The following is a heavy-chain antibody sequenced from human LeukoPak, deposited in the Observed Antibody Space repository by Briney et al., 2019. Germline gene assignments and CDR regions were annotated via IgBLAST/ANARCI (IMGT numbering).Heavy chain of an antibody. Sequence: GGSLRLSCAASGFNFNTYSMNWVRQAPGKGLEWVSSISSSSSYIYYADSVKGRFTISRDNAKNSLYLQMNSLRAEDTAVYYCARNYDILTGSGVDYWGQGTLVTVSS. J-gene: IGHJ4*02. D-gene: IGHD3-9*01. CDR2: ISSSSSYI. CDR3: ARNYDILTGSGVDY. V-gene: IGHV3-21*01. CDR1: GFNFNTYS.